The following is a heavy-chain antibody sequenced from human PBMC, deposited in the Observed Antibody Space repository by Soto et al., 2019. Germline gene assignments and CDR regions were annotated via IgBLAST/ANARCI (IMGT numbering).Heavy chain of an antibody. CDR1: GFTFSSYW. J-gene: IGHJ4*02. V-gene: IGHV3-7*01. CDR3: ARDQPGPTSY. Sequence: EVQLVESGGGLVQPGGSLRLSCGGSGFTFSSYWMSWVRQAPGKGLEWVAIIKEDGSEKYYVDSVKGRFTISRDNAKNSLYLQMNSLRAEDTAVYYCARDQPGPTSYWGQGNLVTVSS. CDR2: IKEDGSEK.